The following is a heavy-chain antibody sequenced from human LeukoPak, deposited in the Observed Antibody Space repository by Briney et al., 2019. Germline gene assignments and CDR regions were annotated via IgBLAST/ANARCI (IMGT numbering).Heavy chain of an antibody. D-gene: IGHD2-8*01. J-gene: IGHJ4*02. V-gene: IGHV4-59*01. CDR1: GDSISSYF. Sequence: SETLSLTCTVSGDSISSYFWSWIRQPPGKGLEWIGYIHHTGITNYNPSLKSRVTISVDTAKNQFSLELSSVTAADTAIYYCARYFCPNGLCSHFDYWGQGTLVTVSS. CDR3: ARYFCPNGLCSHFDY. CDR2: IHHTGIT.